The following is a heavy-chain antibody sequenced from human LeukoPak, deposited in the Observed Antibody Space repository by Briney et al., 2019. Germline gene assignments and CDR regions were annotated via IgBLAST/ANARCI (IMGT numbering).Heavy chain of an antibody. CDR1: GFTFVIYT. V-gene: IGHV3-21*01. Sequence: GGSLRLSCAVSGFTFVIYTMIWVRQAPGKGLEWVSSMSSSSSYIYYAESLKGRFTISRDNAKNSLYLQMNSLRAEDTAVYFCASSTSRAGGPGGHSFDYWGQGTLVTVSS. D-gene: IGHD2-2*01. CDR2: MSSSSSYI. CDR3: ASSTSRAGGPGGHSFDY. J-gene: IGHJ4*02.